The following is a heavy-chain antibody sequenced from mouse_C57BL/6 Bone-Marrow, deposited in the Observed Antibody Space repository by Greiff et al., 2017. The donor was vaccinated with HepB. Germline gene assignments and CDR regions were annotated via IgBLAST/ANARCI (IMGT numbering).Heavy chain of an antibody. Sequence: VQLQQSGPELVKPGASVKISCKASGYSFTGYYMNWVKQSPEKSLEWIGAINPSTGGTTYNQKFKAKATLTVDKSSSTAYMQLTSLTSEASAVYYCARLGYCYSFDYWGPGPSVTVSS. D-gene: IGHD2-3*01. CDR1: GYSFTGYY. CDR2: INPSTGGT. CDR3: ARLGYCYSFDY. J-gene: IGHJ4*01. V-gene: IGHV1-42*01.